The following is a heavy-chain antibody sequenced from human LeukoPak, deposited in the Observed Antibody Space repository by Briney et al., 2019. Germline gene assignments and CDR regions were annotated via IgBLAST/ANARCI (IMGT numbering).Heavy chain of an antibody. J-gene: IGHJ4*02. Sequence: GESLRISCKGSGYSFSSYWIGWVRQMPGKGLEWMGIIYPGDSDIIYSPSFQGQVTISADKSISTAYLQWSSLKASDTAIYYCARHIGATGPDYWGQGTLVTVSS. D-gene: IGHD6-13*01. V-gene: IGHV5-51*01. CDR2: IYPGDSDI. CDR1: GYSFSSYW. CDR3: ARHIGATGPDY.